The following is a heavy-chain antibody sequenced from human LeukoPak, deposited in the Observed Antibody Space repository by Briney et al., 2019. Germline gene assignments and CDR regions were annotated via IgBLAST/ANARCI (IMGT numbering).Heavy chain of an antibody. D-gene: IGHD3-16*01. Sequence: PSETLSLTCTVSGGSISSYYWSWIRQPPGKGLEWIGYIYYSGSTNYNPSLKSRVTISVDTSKNQFSLKLSSVTAADTAVYSCARDGGATRIYFDYWGQGTLVTVSS. CDR1: GGSISSYY. CDR2: IYYSGST. CDR3: ARDGGATRIYFDY. J-gene: IGHJ4*02. V-gene: IGHV4-59*01.